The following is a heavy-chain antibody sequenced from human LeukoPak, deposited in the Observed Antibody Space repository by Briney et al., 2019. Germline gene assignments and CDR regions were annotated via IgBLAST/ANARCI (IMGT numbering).Heavy chain of an antibody. D-gene: IGHD5-18*01. J-gene: IGHJ4*02. V-gene: IGHV1-69*04. CDR2: IIPIFGIA. CDR1: GGTFSSYA. CDR3: AGWEDTAMDGDY. Sequence: SVKVSCKASGGTFSSYAISWVRQAPGQGLEWMGRIIPIFGIANYAQKFQGRVTITADKSTSTAYMELSSLRSEDTAVYYRAGWEDTAMDGDYWGQGTLVTVSS.